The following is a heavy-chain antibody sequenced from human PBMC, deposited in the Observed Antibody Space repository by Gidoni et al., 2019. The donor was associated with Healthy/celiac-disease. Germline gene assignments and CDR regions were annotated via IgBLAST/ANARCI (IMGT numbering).Heavy chain of an antibody. J-gene: IGHJ4*02. D-gene: IGHD3-3*01. V-gene: IGHV4-4*02. CDR3: ARDRYDFWSGYSGLDY. Sequence: QVQLQESGPGLVKPSGTLSLTCAVSGGSISRNNGWSWVRQPPGKGLEWIGEIYHSGSTNYNPSLKSRVTISVDKSKNQFSLKLSSVTAADTAVYYCARDRYDFWSGYSGLDYWGQGTLVTVSS. CDR1: GGSISRNNG. CDR2: IYHSGST.